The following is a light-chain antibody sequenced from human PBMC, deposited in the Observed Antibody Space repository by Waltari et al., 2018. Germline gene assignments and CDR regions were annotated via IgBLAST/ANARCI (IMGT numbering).Light chain of an antibody. V-gene: IGKV4-1*01. CDR3: QQYYSSPPT. CDR2: WAS. J-gene: IGKJ2*01. CDR1: QSILYSSNNKNY. Sequence: DIVMTQSPDYLAVSLGERATINCKSSQSILYSSNNKNYLAWYQQKPGQAPKLLIYWASTRESGVPDRLSGSGSGTDFTLTISSLQAEDVAVYHCQQYYSSPPTFGQGTKLEIK.